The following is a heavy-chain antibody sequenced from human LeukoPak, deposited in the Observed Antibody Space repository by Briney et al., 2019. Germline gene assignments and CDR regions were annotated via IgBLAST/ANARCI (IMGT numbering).Heavy chain of an antibody. J-gene: IGHJ4*02. D-gene: IGHD6-19*01. CDR3: ARDLYSSGWD. CDR2: IYHSGST. CDR1: GYSISSGYY. V-gene: IGHV4-38-2*02. Sequence: PSETLSLTCTVSGYSISSGYYWGWIRQPPGKGLEWIGSIYHSGSTYYNPSLKSRVTISVDTSKNQFSLKLSSVTAADTAVYYCARDLYSSGWDWGQGTLVTVSS.